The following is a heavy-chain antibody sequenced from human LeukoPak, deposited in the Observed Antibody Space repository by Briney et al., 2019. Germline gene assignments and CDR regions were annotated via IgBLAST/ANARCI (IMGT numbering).Heavy chain of an antibody. CDR2: MKSKTDGGTT. J-gene: IGHJ4*02. CDR1: GFTFSNAW. V-gene: IGHV3-15*01. Sequence: GGSLRLAWAASGFTFSNAWMSWVRQAPGKGLEWVCGMKSKTDGGTTDYAAPVKGRFTISRDDSKNTLYLQMNSLKTEDTAVYYCTTLRVDTAMVDARINFDYWGQGTLVTVSS. CDR3: TTLRVDTAMVDARINFDY. D-gene: IGHD5-18*01.